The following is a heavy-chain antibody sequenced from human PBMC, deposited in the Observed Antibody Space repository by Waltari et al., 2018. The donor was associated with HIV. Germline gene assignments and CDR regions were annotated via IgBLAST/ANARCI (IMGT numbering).Heavy chain of an antibody. CDR1: GLRFSSYA. CDR3: AKPQGGWELLGDFDM. V-gene: IGHV3-23*04. CDR2: ISGNGGTT. Sequence: EGQLVESGGGLGQPGGSLRVACAAPGLRFSSYAMSWVSQGPGKGLEWFLVISGNGGTTSYADSVKGRFTISRDNSKNTLYLQMNSLRADDTAVYYCAKPQGGWELLGDFDMWGQGTMVAVSS. J-gene: IGHJ3*02. D-gene: IGHD1-26*01.